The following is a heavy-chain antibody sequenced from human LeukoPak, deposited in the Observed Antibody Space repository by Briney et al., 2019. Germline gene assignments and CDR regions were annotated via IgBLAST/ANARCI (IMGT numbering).Heavy chain of an antibody. V-gene: IGHV4-30-4*01. CDR3: ARVTHGWLQIIDY. CDR2: IYYSGST. Sequence: SQTLSLTCTVSGGSISSGDYYWSWIRQPPGKGLEWIGSIYYSGSTYYNASLKSRITISVDTSKNQFSLKLSSVTAADTAVYYCARVTHGWLQIIDYWGQGTLVTVSS. D-gene: IGHD5-24*01. CDR1: GGSISSGDYY. J-gene: IGHJ4*02.